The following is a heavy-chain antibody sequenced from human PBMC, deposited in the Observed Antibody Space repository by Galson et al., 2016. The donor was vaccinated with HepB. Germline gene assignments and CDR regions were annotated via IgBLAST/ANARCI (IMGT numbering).Heavy chain of an antibody. Sequence: SLRLSCAASGFTFNTYGMHWVRQAPGKGLEWVAVIWYDGSNKYYADSVKGRFTISRDNSKYTLCLQMNGLRAEDTAVYYCAKVIGRDAYYYYGMDVWGQGTTVTVSS. CDR2: IWYDGSNK. CDR3: AKVIGRDAYYYYGMDV. D-gene: IGHD2/OR15-2a*01. CDR1: GFTFNTYG. J-gene: IGHJ6*02. V-gene: IGHV3-33*06.